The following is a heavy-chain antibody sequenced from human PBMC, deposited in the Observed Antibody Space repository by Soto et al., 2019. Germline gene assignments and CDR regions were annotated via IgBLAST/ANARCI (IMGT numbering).Heavy chain of an antibody. CDR1: KFPLRSYT. D-gene: IGHD3-9*01. CDR2: ISFDGTKT. J-gene: IGHJ6*02. CDR3: ARDPTLRCFASPSYYYGMDV. V-gene: IGHV3-30-3*01. Sequence: GGSLRLSCAASKFPLRSYTMHWVRQAPGKGPEWVAIISFDGTKTHYADSVKGRFTISRDNSENMLFLQMNSLKTEDSAVYFCARDPTLRCFASPSYYYGMDVWGRGTTVTVS.